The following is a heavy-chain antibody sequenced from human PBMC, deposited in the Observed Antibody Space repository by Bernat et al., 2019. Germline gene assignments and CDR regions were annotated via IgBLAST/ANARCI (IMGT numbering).Heavy chain of an antibody. CDR2: ISYDGSNK. J-gene: IGHJ6*02. CDR1: GFTFSSYG. CDR3: AKDLMEEYCTNGVCYYYYGMDV. V-gene: IGHV3-30*18. Sequence: QVQLVESGGGVVQPGRSLRLSCAASGFTFSSYGMHWVRQAPGKGLEWVAVISYDGSNKYYADSVKGRFTSSRDNSKNPLYLQMNSLRAEDTAVYYCAKDLMEEYCTNGVCYYYYGMDVWGQGTTVTVSS. D-gene: IGHD2-8*01.